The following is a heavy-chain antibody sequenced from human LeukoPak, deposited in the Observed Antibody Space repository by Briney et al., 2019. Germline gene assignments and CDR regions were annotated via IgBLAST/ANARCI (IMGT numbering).Heavy chain of an antibody. CDR3: ASRMVRGVIGAFDI. V-gene: IGHV1-2*02. D-gene: IGHD3-10*01. J-gene: IGHJ3*02. Sequence: ASVKVSCKASGYTFTGYYMHWVRRAPGQGLEWMGWINPNSGGTNYAQKFQGRVTMTTDTSTSTAYMELRSLRSDDTAVYYCASRMVRGVIGAFDIWGQGTMVTVSS. CDR1: GYTFTGYY. CDR2: INPNSGGT.